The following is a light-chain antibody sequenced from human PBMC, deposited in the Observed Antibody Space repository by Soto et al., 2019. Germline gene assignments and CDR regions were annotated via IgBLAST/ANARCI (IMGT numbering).Light chain of an antibody. CDR2: EVS. J-gene: IGLJ3*02. Sequence: QSVLTQPASVSGSLGQSITISCTGTSSDIGGYKYVSWYQQHPGKAPKLIIFEVSNRPSGVSDRFSGSNSGNTASLTISGLQAEDEAHYYCTSYSRYRVLVFGGGTK. V-gene: IGLV2-14*01. CDR3: TSYSRYRVLV. CDR1: SSDIGGYKY.